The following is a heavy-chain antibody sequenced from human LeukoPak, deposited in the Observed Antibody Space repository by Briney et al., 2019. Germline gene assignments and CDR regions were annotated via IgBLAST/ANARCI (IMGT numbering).Heavy chain of an antibody. CDR2: IRHDGSNK. CDR1: GFTFSSYG. D-gene: IGHD6-13*01. CDR3: AISTSWYSGGFEY. V-gene: IGHV3-30*02. Sequence: GGSLRLSCAASGFTFSSYGMHWVRQAPGKGLEWVACIRHDGSNKYYADSVKGRFTISRDNSNNTVYLQMNSLRAEDTAVYYCAISTSWYSGGFEYWGQGTRVTVSS. J-gene: IGHJ4*02.